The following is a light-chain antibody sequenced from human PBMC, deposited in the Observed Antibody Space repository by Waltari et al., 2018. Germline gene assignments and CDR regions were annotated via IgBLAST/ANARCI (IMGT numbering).Light chain of an antibody. CDR1: QSISSY. J-gene: IGKJ2*01. Sequence: DIQLTQSPSSLSASVGDRVTITCRTSQSISSYLAWYQQKPGKAPTLLIFAASTLQSGVPSRFSGSGSGTEFTLTISSLQPEDFATYYCQHLNRYPVTFGQGTKLEIK. CDR3: QHLNRYPVT. CDR2: AAS. V-gene: IGKV1-9*01.